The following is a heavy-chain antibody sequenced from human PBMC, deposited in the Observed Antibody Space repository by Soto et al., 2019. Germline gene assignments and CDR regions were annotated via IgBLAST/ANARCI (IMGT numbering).Heavy chain of an antibody. Sequence: GGSLRLSCAASGFTFSSYAMSWVRQAPGKGLEWVSAISGSGGSTYYADSVKGRFTISRDNSKNTLYLQMNSLRAEDTAVYYCAKDFTGTYYDILTGYPTPNAFDIWGQGTMVTVSS. J-gene: IGHJ3*02. CDR3: AKDFTGTYYDILTGYPTPNAFDI. D-gene: IGHD3-9*01. CDR1: GFTFSSYA. CDR2: ISGSGGST. V-gene: IGHV3-23*01.